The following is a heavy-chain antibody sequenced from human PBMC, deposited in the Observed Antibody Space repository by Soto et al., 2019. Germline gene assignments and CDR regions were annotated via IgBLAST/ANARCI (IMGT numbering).Heavy chain of an antibody. J-gene: IGHJ5*02. CDR1: GYSFTSYW. D-gene: IGHD2-15*01. Sequence: GESLKISCKGSGYSFTSYWIGWVRQMPGKGLEWMGIIYPGDSDTRYSPSFQGQVTISADKSISTAYLQWSSLKASDTAMYYCARRVVAATPESWFDPWGQGTLVTVSS. V-gene: IGHV5-51*01. CDR3: ARRVVAATPESWFDP. CDR2: IYPGDSDT.